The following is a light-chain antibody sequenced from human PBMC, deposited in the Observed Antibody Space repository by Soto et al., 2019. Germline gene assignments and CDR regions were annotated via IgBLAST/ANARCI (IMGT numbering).Light chain of an antibody. CDR1: SNDIGAYNY. J-gene: IGLJ2*01. V-gene: IGLV2-14*01. CDR2: EVS. Sequence: QSALTQPASVSGSLGQSITISCTGTSNDIGAYNYVSWYQQHPGKAPKLIIYEVSYRPSGVSNRFSASKSANTASLTISGLQAEDEADYYCNSFASSNSLIFGGGTKVTVL. CDR3: NSFASSNSLI.